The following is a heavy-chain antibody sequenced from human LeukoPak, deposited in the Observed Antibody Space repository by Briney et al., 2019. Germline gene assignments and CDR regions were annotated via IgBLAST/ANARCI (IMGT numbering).Heavy chain of an antibody. CDR3: AKAYGSGSYHLKDGMDV. CDR1: GFTFDDYA. V-gene: IGHV3-9*01. J-gene: IGHJ6*02. CDR2: ISWNSGSI. Sequence: GGSLRLSCAASGFTFDDYAMHWVRKAPGKGLEWVSGISWNSGSIGYADSVKGRFTISRDNAKNSLYLQMNSLRAEDTALYYCAKAYGSGSYHLKDGMDVWGQGTTVTVSS. D-gene: IGHD3-10*01.